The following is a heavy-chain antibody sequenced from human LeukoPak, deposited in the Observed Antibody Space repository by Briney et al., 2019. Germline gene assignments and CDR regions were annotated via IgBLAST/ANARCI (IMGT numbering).Heavy chain of an antibody. V-gene: IGHV1-69*06. J-gene: IGHJ5*02. CDR2: IIPIFGTA. D-gene: IGHD2-2*01. Sequence: ASVKVSCKVSGYTFTGYYIHWVRQAPGQGLEWMGGIIPIFGTANYAQKFQGRVTITADKSTSTAYMELSSLRSEDTAVYYCARVVWGCSSTSCYDWFDPWGQGTLVTVSS. CDR3: ARVVWGCSSTSCYDWFDP. CDR1: GYTFTGYY.